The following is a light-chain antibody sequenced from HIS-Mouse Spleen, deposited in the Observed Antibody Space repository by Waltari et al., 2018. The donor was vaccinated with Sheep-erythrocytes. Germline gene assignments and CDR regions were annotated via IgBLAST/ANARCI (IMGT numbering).Light chain of an antibody. CDR2: DAS. CDR1: QTVSSY. CDR3: QRRRTWLT. Sequence: EIVLTQSPATLSLSPGERATLSCRASQTVSSYLAWYQHKPGQAPTLLIYDASNRATGNPSRFSGSGSGTDFTLTISRLEPEVLAVYHCQRRRTWLTFGGGTKVEIK. J-gene: IGKJ4*01. V-gene: IGKV3-11*01.